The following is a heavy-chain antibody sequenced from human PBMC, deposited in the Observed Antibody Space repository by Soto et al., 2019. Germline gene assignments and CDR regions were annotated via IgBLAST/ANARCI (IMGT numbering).Heavy chain of an antibody. CDR2: IYYSGST. D-gene: IGHD5-12*01. V-gene: IGHV4-39*07. CDR3: ARGGGYSGYYYYYYGMDV. Sequence: SETLSLTCTVSGGSISSSSYYWGWIRQPPGKGLEWIGSIYYSGSTYYNPSLKSRVTISVDTSKNQFSLKLSSVTAADTAVYYCARGGGYSGYYYYYYGMDVWGQGTTVTVSS. J-gene: IGHJ6*02. CDR1: GGSISSSSYY.